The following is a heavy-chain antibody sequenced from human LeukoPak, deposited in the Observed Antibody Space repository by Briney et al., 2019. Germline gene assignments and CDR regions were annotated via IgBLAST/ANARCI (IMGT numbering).Heavy chain of an antibody. CDR3: ARDLATAGPGGWFDP. D-gene: IGHD5-24*01. J-gene: IGHJ5*02. Sequence: GGSLRLSCAASGFTFSSYGMHWVRQAPGKGLEWVAFIRYDGSNKYYADSVKGRFTISRDNSKNTLYLQMNSLRAEDTAVYYCARDLATAGPGGWFDPWGQGTLVTVSS. CDR2: IRYDGSNK. CDR1: GFTFSSYG. V-gene: IGHV3-30*02.